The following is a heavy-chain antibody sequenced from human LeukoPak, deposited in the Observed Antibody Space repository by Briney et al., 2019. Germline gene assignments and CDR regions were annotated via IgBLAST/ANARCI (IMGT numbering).Heavy chain of an antibody. J-gene: IGHJ5*02. D-gene: IGHD4-17*01. CDR2: INPNSGGT. CDR3: ARRNYGDSRRWVDP. V-gene: IGHV1-2*02. CDR1: GYTFTGYY. Sequence: GASVKVSCKASGYTFTGYYMHWVRQAPGQGLEWMGWINPNSGGTNYAQKFQGRVTMTEDTSTDTAYMELSSLRSEDTAVYYCARRNYGDSRRWVDPWGQGTLVTVSS.